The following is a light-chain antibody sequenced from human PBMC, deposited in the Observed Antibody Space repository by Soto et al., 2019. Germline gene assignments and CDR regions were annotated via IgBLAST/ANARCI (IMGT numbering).Light chain of an antibody. CDR2: DAS. V-gene: IGKV3D-11*02. J-gene: IGKJ1*01. CDR1: QSINTY. CDR3: QQRRSWQVT. Sequence: NVLSQSPATLSLSPGEGATLSCRSSQSINTYLAWYQQTPGQAPRLLIYDASKRATGIPARFSGSGSGTNFTLTISSLEPEDFAVYYCQQRRSWQVTFGQGTKVDIK.